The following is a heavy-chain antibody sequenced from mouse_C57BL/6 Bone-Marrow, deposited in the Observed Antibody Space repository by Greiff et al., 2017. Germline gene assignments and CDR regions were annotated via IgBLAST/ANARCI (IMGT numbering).Heavy chain of an antibody. V-gene: IGHV1-55*01. J-gene: IGHJ3*01. CDR2: IYPGSGCT. CDR1: GSTFPSSW. Sequence: QVQLQQPGAELVKPGASVKMSCRASGSTFPSSWITWVKQRPGQGLEWIGDIYPGSGCTHYNERFKSKATLTVDTSSSTAYMQLSSLTSEDSAVYYCARGPFAYWGQGTLVTVSA. CDR3: ARGPFAY.